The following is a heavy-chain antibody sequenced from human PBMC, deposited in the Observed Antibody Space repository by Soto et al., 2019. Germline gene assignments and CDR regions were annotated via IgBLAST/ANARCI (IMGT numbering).Heavy chain of an antibody. D-gene: IGHD5-18*01. V-gene: IGHV4-39*01. CDR2: IYYSGST. Sequence: SETLSLTCTVSGGSISSSSYYWGWIRQPPGKGLEWIGSIYYSGSTYYNPSLKSRVTISVDTSKNQFSLKLSSVTAADTAVYYCAGESGYSYGYGFYYGMDVWGQGTTVTVS. J-gene: IGHJ6*02. CDR1: GGSISSSSYY. CDR3: AGESGYSYGYGFYYGMDV.